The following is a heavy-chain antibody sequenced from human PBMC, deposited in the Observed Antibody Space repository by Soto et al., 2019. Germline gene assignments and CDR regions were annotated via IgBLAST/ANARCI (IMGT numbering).Heavy chain of an antibody. CDR2: INHSGST. Sequence: KPSDTLSLTCAVYGWSFSGYYWSWFRQPPGKGLEWIGEINHSGSTNYNPSLKSRVTISVDTSKNQFSLKLSSVTAADTAVYYCARGYSSSWYGDYYYYGMDVWGQGTTVT. J-gene: IGHJ6*02. D-gene: IGHD6-13*01. V-gene: IGHV4-34*01. CDR3: ARGYSSSWYGDYYYYGMDV. CDR1: GWSFSGYY.